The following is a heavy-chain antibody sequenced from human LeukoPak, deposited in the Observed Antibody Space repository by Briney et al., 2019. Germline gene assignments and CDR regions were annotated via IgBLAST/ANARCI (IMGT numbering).Heavy chain of an antibody. V-gene: IGHV3-21*01. CDR2: ISSSSSYI. Sequence: GGSLRLSCAASGFTSSSYSMNWVRQAPGKGLEWVSSISSSSSYIYYADSVKGRFTISRDNAKNSLYLQMNSLRAEDTAVYYCARARIAAAGTTTRATYYYYYGMDVWGKGTTVTVSS. CDR3: ARARIAAAGTTTRATYYYYYGMDV. J-gene: IGHJ6*04. D-gene: IGHD6-13*01. CDR1: GFTSSSYS.